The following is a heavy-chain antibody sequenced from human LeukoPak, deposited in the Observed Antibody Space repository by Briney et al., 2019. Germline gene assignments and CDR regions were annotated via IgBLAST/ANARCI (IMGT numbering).Heavy chain of an antibody. V-gene: IGHV1-18*01. D-gene: IGHD6-13*01. CDR2: VSAYNGNT. J-gene: IGHJ5*02. Sequence: ASGKLTCKASGYTFTSYAMHWVRQAPGQRLGRVGWVSAYNGNTNYAQKQQGRLNMTTQISTSTAYMELRSLRSDDTAVYYCARVRQQIRAAWFEPWGQGTLVSVSS. CDR3: ARVRQQIRAAWFEP. CDR1: GYTFTSYA.